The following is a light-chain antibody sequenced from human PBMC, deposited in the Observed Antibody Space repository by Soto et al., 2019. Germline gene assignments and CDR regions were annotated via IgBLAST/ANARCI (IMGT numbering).Light chain of an antibody. CDR3: QSYDSSLSLVV. CDR2: GNS. CDR1: SSNIVAGYD. Sequence: QSVLTQPPSVSVAPGQRVTISCTGSSSNIVAGYDVHWYHQLPGTAPKLLIFGNSNRPSGVPDRFSGSKSGTSASLAITGRQAEDEADYYCQSYDSSLSLVVFGGGTKLTVL. V-gene: IGLV1-40*01. J-gene: IGLJ2*01.